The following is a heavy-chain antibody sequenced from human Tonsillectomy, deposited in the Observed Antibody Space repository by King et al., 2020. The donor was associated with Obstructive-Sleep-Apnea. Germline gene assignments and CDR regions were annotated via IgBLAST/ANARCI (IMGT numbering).Heavy chain of an antibody. CDR3: AKRNRYYDSTGYYSDAFDI. D-gene: IGHD3-22*01. V-gene: IGHV3-23*04. CDR2: ISDSGGST. CDR1: GFTFSSYA. Sequence: VQLVESGGGLVQPGGSLRLSCAASGFTFSSYAMNWVRQAPGKGLEWVSAISDSGGSTYYADSVKGRFTISRDNSKNTLYLQMNSLRAEDTAVYYCAKRNRYYDSTGYYSDAFDIWGQGTKVTVSS. J-gene: IGHJ3*02.